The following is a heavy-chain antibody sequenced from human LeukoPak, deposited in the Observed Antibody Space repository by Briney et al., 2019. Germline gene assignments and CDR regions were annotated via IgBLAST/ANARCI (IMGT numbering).Heavy chain of an antibody. CDR2: ISDSGGST. CDR1: GFTFAGYA. Sequence: GGSLRLSCAASGFTFAGYAMSWVRQAPGKGLEWVSAISDSGGSTYYADSVKGRFTISRDNSKNTLYLQMNSLRAEDTATYYCAREGHGLFGAFDTWGQGAKVTVSS. D-gene: IGHD2-21*01. V-gene: IGHV3-23*01. CDR3: AREGHGLFGAFDT. J-gene: IGHJ3*02.